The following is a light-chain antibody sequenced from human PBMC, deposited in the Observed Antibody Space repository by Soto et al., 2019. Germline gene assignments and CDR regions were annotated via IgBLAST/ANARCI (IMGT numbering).Light chain of an antibody. J-gene: IGKJ4*01. CDR3: HQYNSYHT. Sequence: DIQLTQSPSFLSASVGDRVTITCRASQGISSYLAWYQQKPGKAPKLLIYAASTLQSGVPSRFSGSGSGTEFTLTISSLQPEDFATYYCHQYNSYHTFGGGTKVDIK. CDR2: AAS. V-gene: IGKV1-9*01. CDR1: QGISSY.